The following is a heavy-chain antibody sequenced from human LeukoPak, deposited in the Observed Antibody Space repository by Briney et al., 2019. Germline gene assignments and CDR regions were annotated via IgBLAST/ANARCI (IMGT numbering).Heavy chain of an antibody. CDR1: GLTFSSYE. CDR2: ISSSGTTI. Sequence: GGSLSLSCGASGLTFSSYEMNWVRQAPGKGLEWVSYISSSGTTIYYADSVKGRFTISRDNAKNSLYLQMNSLRAEDTAVYYCAELGITMIGGVWGKGTTVTISS. V-gene: IGHV3-48*03. CDR3: AELGITMIGGV. D-gene: IGHD3-10*02. J-gene: IGHJ6*04.